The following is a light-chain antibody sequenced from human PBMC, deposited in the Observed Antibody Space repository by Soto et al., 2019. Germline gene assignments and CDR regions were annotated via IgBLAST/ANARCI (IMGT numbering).Light chain of an antibody. CDR2: DAS. V-gene: IGKV3-20*01. CDR1: QTVRNNY. J-gene: IGKJ1*01. CDR3: QQYGSSPWT. Sequence: EFVLTQSPGTLSLSPGERATLSCRASQTVRNNYLAWYQQKPGQAPRLLIYDASSRATGIPDRFSGGGSGTDFTLTISRLEPEDFALYYCQQYGSSPWTFGQGTKVEIK.